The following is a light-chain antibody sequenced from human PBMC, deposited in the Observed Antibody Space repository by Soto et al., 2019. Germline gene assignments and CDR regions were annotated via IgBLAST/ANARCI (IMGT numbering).Light chain of an antibody. CDR2: KVF. Sequence: DVVMTQSPLSLPVTLGQPASISCRSSQSLVHSNGNTYLNWFHQRPGQSPRRLIFKVFNRDSGHPDRFAGSGSGADLTVSMSSVEAGDVEVYYCVQGTYGPYTFGQGTKLEIK. CDR3: VQGTYGPYT. CDR1: QSLVHSNGNTY. J-gene: IGKJ2*01. V-gene: IGKV2-30*02.